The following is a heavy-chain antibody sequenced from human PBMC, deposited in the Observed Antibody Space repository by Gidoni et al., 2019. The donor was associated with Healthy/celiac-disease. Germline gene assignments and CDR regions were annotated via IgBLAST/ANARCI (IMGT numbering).Heavy chain of an antibody. V-gene: IGHV5-51*01. CDR3: ARLVSSSWYRGVGYFDY. CDR2: ILPGDSDT. CDR1: GYSFTSYW. D-gene: IGHD6-13*01. Sequence: EVQLVQSGAEVKKPGESLKISCKGSGYSFTSYWIGWVRQMPGKGLEWMGIILPGDSDTRYSPSFQGQVTISADKSISTAYLQWSSLKAADTAMYYCARLVSSSWYRGVGYFDYWGQGTLVTVSS. J-gene: IGHJ4*02.